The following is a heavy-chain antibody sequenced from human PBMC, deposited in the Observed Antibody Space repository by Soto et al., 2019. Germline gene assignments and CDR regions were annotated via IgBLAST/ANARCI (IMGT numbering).Heavy chain of an antibody. V-gene: IGHV1-69*12. CDR3: ARDRALTGQWLVMSGWDYYGINV. CDR2: IIPIFGAA. D-gene: IGHD6-19*01. J-gene: IGHJ6*02. CDR1: GGTFSNYA. Sequence: QGQLVQSGAEVQKPGSSVKVSCKASGGTFSNYAVSWVRQAPGQGLEWVGGIIPIFGAAKYAQKFQGRVTITEDESTSTAYMELSSLRSEDTAVYYCARDRALTGQWLVMSGWDYYGINVWGQGTTVTVSS.